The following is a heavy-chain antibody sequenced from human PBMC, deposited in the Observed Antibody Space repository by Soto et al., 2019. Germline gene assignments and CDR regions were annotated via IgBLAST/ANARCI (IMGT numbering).Heavy chain of an antibody. J-gene: IGHJ4*02. D-gene: IGHD3-10*01. CDR1: GYTFTSYA. CDR3: ARRYGSGSNVIDY. V-gene: IGHV1-3*01. CDR2: INAGNGNT. Sequence: QVQLVQSGAEVKKPGASVKVSCKASGYTFTSYAMHWVRQAPGQRLEWMGWINAGNGNTKYSQKFQGRVTITRDTSASTAYMKLSSLRSEDTAVYYCARRYGSGSNVIDYWGQGTLVTVSS.